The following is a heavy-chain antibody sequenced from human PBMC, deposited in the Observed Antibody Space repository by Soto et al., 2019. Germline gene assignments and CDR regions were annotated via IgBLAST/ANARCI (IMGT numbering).Heavy chain of an antibody. Sequence: SVKVSCKASGGTFSSYAISWVRQAPGQGLEWMGGIIPIFGTANYAQKFQGRVKITPDESTSTAYMELSSLRSEDTAVYYCARDKHSISSWGYYYYYGMDXWGQGTLVTVS. D-gene: IGHD6-6*01. CDR1: GGTFSSYA. V-gene: IGHV1-69*13. CDR3: ARDKHSISSWGYYYYYGMDX. J-gene: IGHJ6*02. CDR2: IIPIFGTA.